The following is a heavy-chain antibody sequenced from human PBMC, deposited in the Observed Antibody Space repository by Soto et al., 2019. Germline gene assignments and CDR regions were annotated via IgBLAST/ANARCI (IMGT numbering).Heavy chain of an antibody. V-gene: IGHV4-59*01. D-gene: IGHD2-15*01. Sequence: SETLSLTCTVSGGSISSYYWSWIRQPPGKGLEWIGYIYYSGSTNYNPSLKSRVTISVDTSKNQFSLKLSSVTAADTAVYYCARDRLGYCSGGSCYQTGWFDPWGQGTLVTVSS. CDR1: GGSISSYY. J-gene: IGHJ5*02. CDR3: ARDRLGYCSGGSCYQTGWFDP. CDR2: IYYSGST.